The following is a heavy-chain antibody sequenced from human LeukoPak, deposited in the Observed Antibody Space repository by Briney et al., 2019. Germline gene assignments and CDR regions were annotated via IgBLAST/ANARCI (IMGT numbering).Heavy chain of an antibody. Sequence: GGSLRLSCAASGFTFSSYGMHWVRQAPGKGLEWVAVIWYDGSNKYYADSVKGRFTISRDNSKNTLYLQMNSLRAEDTAVYYCARDSSSWSDYYYMDVWGKGTTVTVSS. CDR3: ARDSSSWSDYYYMDV. J-gene: IGHJ6*03. V-gene: IGHV3-33*01. CDR1: GFTFSSYG. D-gene: IGHD6-13*01. CDR2: IWYDGSNK.